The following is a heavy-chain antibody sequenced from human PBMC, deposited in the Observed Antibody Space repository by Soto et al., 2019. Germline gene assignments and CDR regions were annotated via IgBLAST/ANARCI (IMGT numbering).Heavy chain of an antibody. CDR3: TTVLHNYYDSSGYYYPPLYYYGMDV. CDR1: GFTFSNAW. J-gene: IGHJ6*02. D-gene: IGHD3-22*01. V-gene: IGHV3-15*07. CDR2: IKSKTDGGTT. Sequence: GGSLRLSCAASGFTFSNAWMNWVRQAPGKGLEWVGRIKSKTDGGTTDYAAPVKGRFTISRDDSKNTLYLQMNSLKTEDTAVYYCTTVLHNYYDSSGYYYPPLYYYGMDVWGQGTTVTVSS.